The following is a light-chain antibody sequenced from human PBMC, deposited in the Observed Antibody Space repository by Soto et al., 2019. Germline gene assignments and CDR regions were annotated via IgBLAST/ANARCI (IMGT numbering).Light chain of an antibody. CDR1: QSLLHSNGYNY. J-gene: IGKJ1*01. V-gene: IGKV2-28*01. CDR3: MQALQTPWT. CDR2: LGS. Sequence: DIVMTQSPLSLPVTPGEPASISCRSSQSLLHSNGYNYLDWYLQKPGQSPQLLIYLGSNRSSGVPDRFSGSGSGTDFTLKISRVEAEDVGVYYRMQALQTPWTFGQGTKVDSK.